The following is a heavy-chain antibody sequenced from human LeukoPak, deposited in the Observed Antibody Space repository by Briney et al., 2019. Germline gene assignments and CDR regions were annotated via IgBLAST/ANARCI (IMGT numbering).Heavy chain of an antibody. Sequence: GGSLRLSCAASGFTFSSYAMSWVRQAPGKGLEWVSAISGSGGSTYYADSVKGRFTISRDNAKNTLYLQMNSLRAEDTAVYYCAKDSGSWELLLDLDYWGQGTLVTVSS. V-gene: IGHV3-23*01. CDR2: ISGSGGST. CDR1: GFTFSSYA. D-gene: IGHD1-26*01. J-gene: IGHJ4*02. CDR3: AKDSGSWELLLDLDY.